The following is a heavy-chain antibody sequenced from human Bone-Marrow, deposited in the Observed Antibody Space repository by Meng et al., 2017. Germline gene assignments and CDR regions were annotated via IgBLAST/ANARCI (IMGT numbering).Heavy chain of an antibody. D-gene: IGHD6-19*01. J-gene: IGHJ4*02. Sequence: SLMFSCAASGFTFSDYYMSWIRQAPGEGMGWVSYISSSGSTIYYADSVKGRFTSSRDNAKNSLYLQMNSLRAEDTAVYYCASGWAVADYYFDYWGQGTLVTVSS. CDR2: ISSSGSTI. CDR1: GFTFSDYY. CDR3: ASGWAVADYYFDY. V-gene: IGHV3-11*01.